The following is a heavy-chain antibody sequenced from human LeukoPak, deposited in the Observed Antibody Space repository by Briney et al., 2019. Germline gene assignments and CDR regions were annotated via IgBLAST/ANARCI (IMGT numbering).Heavy chain of an antibody. D-gene: IGHD3-16*01. CDR3: AREKRWGGFDP. CDR1: GFTFSSYA. J-gene: IGHJ5*02. CDR2: ISYDGSNK. Sequence: PGGSLRLSCAASGFTFSSYAMHWVRQAPGKGLEWVAVISYDGSNKYYADSVKGRFTISRDNSKNTLYLQMNSLRAEDTAVYYCAREKRWGGFDPWGQGTLVTVSS. V-gene: IGHV3-30-3*01.